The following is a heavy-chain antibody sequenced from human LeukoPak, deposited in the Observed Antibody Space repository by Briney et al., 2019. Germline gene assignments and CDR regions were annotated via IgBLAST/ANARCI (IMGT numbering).Heavy chain of an antibody. D-gene: IGHD5-24*01. CDR1: GYTFTSYG. CDR3: TTTIDDAFDI. J-gene: IGHJ3*02. CDR2: ISAYNGNT. V-gene: IGHV1-18*01. Sequence: GASVKVSCKASGYTFTSYGISWVRQAPGQGLEWMGWISAYNGNTNYAQKLQGRVTMTTDRSTSTAYMELRSLRSDDTAVYYCTTTIDDAFDIWGQGTMVTVSS.